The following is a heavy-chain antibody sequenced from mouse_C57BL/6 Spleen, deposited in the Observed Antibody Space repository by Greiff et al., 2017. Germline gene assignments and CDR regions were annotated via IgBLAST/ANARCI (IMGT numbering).Heavy chain of an antibody. V-gene: IGHV5-17*01. J-gene: IGHJ2*01. Sequence: EVNVVESGGGLVKPGGSLKLSCAASGFTFSDYGMHWVRQAPEKGLEWVAYISSGSSTIYYADTVKGRFTISRDNAKNTLFLQITSLRAEDTAMYYCARGAWNDSFDYWGQGTTLTVSS. CDR3: ARGAWNDSFDY. CDR2: ISSGSSTI. CDR1: GFTFSDYG. D-gene: IGHD3-1*01.